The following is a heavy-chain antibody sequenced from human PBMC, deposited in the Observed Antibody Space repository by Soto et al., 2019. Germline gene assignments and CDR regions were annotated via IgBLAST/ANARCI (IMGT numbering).Heavy chain of an antibody. CDR2: ITGSGGDT. D-gene: IGHD6-25*01. CDR3: AKGSASGSPYFFDY. Sequence: PGGSLRLSCAASGVPFNNYAMSWVRQAPGKRLEWVSAITGSGGDTFHADSVKGRFTISRDNSENSLYLQMNTLRADDTAVYYCAKGSASGSPYFFDYWGHGTLVTVSS. V-gene: IGHV3-23*01. J-gene: IGHJ4*01. CDR1: GVPFNNYA.